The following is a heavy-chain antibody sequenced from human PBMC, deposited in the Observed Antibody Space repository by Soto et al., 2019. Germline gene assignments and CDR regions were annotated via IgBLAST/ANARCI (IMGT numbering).Heavy chain of an antibody. CDR3: AKDGASGSYPPYYYFGMDV. D-gene: IGHD1-26*01. CDR2: ISGSGGNA. V-gene: IGHV3-23*01. CDR1: GFTFSSYA. Sequence: GGSLRLSCAASGFTFSSYAMSWVRQAPGKGLEWVSTISGSGGNAYYADSVKGRFSISRDNSKNTLRLQMNSLRADDTAVYYCAKDGASGSYPPYYYFGMDVWGQGTTVTVSS. J-gene: IGHJ6*02.